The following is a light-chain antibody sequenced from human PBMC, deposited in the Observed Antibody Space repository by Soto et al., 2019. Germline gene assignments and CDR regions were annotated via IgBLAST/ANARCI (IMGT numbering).Light chain of an antibody. J-gene: IGKJ1*01. CDR1: QSVSNN. Sequence: EIVMTQSPATLSVSPGERATLSCRASQSVSNNLAWYQQKPGQAPRLLMYSGSTRATGIPARFSGSGSGTEFTLTISSLQSADFAIYFCQQYNNWARTFGQGTKVEVK. CDR3: QQYNNWART. CDR2: SGS. V-gene: IGKV3-15*01.